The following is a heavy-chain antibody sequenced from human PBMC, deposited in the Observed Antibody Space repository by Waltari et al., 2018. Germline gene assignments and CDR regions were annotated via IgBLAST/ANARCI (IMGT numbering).Heavy chain of an antibody. CDR3: ARLPTKYYDSIGWGFFDY. J-gene: IGHJ4*02. CDR2: LRNTGGT. CDR1: GDFPSDDP. V-gene: IGHV4-59*08. Sequence: HVQLQESGPGLVKPPETLSLTCTVPGDFPSDDPWTWLRQAPGKGLEWIAYLRNTGGTKCTPSLESRVTISAVTSKKQFSLRLTSGTAADTAVYYCARLPTKYYDSIGWGFFDYWGQGIQVIVSS. D-gene: IGHD3-22*01.